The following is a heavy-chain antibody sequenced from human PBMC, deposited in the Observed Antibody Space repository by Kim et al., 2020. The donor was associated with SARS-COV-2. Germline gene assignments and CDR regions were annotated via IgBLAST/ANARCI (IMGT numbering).Heavy chain of an antibody. Sequence: SETLSLTCTVSGGSISSYYWSWIRQPPGKGLEWIGYIYYSGSTNYNPSLKSRVTISVDTSKNQFSLKLSSVTAADTAVYYCARETSDRYSSGWLIDYWGQGTLVTVSS. V-gene: IGHV4-59*13. CDR3: ARETSDRYSSGWLIDY. D-gene: IGHD6-19*01. CDR2: IYYSGST. J-gene: IGHJ4*02. CDR1: GGSISSYY.